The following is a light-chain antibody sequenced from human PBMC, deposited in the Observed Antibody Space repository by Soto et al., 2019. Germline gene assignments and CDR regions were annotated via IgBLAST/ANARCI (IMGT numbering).Light chain of an antibody. CDR3: SSYKRGSTVV. V-gene: IGLV2-14*01. Sequence: SVLTQPASVSGSPGQPITISCTGTSSDVGGFDYVSWFQHHPGKAPKLIIYEVSNRPSGVSNRFSGSKSGNTASLTISGLQAEDEADFYCSSYKRGSTVVFGTGTKVTVL. J-gene: IGLJ1*01. CDR1: SSDVGGFDY. CDR2: EVS.